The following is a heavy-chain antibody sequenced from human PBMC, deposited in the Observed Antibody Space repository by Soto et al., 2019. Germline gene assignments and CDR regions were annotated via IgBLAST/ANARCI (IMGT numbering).Heavy chain of an antibody. J-gene: IGHJ2*01. D-gene: IGHD3-10*01. CDR1: GFTFSSYA. Sequence: EVQLLESGGDWVQPGGSLRLSCAASGFTFSSYAMSWVRQAPGKGLELVSHIIGSGSDTFYTDVVKGRFIVSSENSKNTVYLQMSGLRAEDTAVYYCAAPRRISGWYFDLWGRGTLVTVSS. CDR2: IIGSGSDT. CDR3: AAPRRISGWYFDL. V-gene: IGHV3-23*01.